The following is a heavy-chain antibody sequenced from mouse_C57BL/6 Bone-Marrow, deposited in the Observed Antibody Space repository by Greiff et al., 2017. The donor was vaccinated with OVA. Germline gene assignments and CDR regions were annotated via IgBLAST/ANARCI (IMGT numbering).Heavy chain of an antibody. CDR3: ARYRYYGNFNWYFDV. CDR1: GFTFTDYY. V-gene: IGHV7-3*01. J-gene: IGHJ1*03. Sequence: EVKLMESGGGLVQPGGSLSLSCAASGFTFTDYYMSWVRQPPGKALEWLGFIRNKANGYTTEYSASVKGRFTISRDNSQSILYLQMNALRAEDSATYYCARYRYYGNFNWYFDVWGTGTTVTVSS. CDR2: IRNKANGYTT. D-gene: IGHD2-1*01.